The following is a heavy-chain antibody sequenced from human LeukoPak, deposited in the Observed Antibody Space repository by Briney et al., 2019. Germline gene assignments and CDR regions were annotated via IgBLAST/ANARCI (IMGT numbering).Heavy chain of an antibody. CDR2: INPNSGDT. CDR3: ARDLYSSGWTDAFDI. D-gene: IGHD6-19*01. CDR1: GYTFTGYY. V-gene: IGHV1-2*02. J-gene: IGHJ3*02. Sequence: ASVNVSCKASGYTFTGYYMHWVRQAPGQGREGMGWINPNSGDTNYSQKFQGRVSMTRDTSINTAYMELSRLTSDDTAVYYCARDLYSSGWTDAFDIWGQGTMVTVSS.